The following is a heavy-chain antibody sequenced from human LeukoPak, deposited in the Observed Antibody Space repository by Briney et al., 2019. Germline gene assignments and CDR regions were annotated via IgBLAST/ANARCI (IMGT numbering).Heavy chain of an antibody. D-gene: IGHD3-10*01. Sequence: SETLSLTCTVSGGSISSYYWSWIRQPPGKGLEWIGYIYCSGSTNYNPSLKSRVTISVDTSKNQFSLKLSSVTAADTAVYYCASSFGNYALDYWGQGTLVTVSS. CDR3: ASSFGNYALDY. CDR1: GGSISSYY. CDR2: IYCSGST. J-gene: IGHJ4*02. V-gene: IGHV4-59*01.